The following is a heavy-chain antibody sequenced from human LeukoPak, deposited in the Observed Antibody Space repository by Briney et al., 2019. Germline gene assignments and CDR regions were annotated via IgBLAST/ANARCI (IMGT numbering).Heavy chain of an antibody. CDR3: ARVNRISREYDY. CDR1: GGSISSYY. J-gene: IGHJ4*02. D-gene: IGHD1-14*01. V-gene: IGHV4-59*01. Sequence: SETLSLTCTVSGGSISSYYWSWIRQPPGKGLEWIGYIYYSGSTNYNPSLKSRVTISVDTSKNQFSLKLSSVTAADTAVYYCARVNRISREYDYWGQGTLVTVSS. CDR2: IYYSGST.